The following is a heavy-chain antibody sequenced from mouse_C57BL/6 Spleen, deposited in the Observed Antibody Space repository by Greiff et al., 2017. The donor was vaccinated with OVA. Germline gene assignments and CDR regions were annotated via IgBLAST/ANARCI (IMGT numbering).Heavy chain of an antibody. J-gene: IGHJ4*01. D-gene: IGHD2-10*02. CDR2: INPNNGGT. Sequence: EVQLQQSGPELVKPGASVKISCKASGYTFTDYYMNWVKQSHGKSLEWIGDINPNNGGTSYNQKFKGKATLTVDKSSSTAYMELRSLTSEDSAVYYCGGYGNLYAMDYWGQGTSVTVSS. CDR1: GYTFTDYY. V-gene: IGHV1-26*01. CDR3: GGYGNLYAMDY.